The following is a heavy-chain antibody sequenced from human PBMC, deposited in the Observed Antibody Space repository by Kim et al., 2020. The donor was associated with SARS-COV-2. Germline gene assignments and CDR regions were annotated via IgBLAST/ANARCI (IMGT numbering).Heavy chain of an antibody. CDR1: GGSIISYY. J-gene: IGHJ4*01. CDR3: ARGSTMNVLIFFD. D-gene: IGHD1-1*01. V-gene: IGHV4-59*01. Sequence: SETLSLTCSVSGGSIISYYWSWIRQPPGKGLEWIGHIYSSGSPNYNPNYNPSLESRVTMSVDTSKNQVSLKLSSVTAADTAVYYCARGSTMNVLIFFD. CDR2: IYSSGSPNYNP.